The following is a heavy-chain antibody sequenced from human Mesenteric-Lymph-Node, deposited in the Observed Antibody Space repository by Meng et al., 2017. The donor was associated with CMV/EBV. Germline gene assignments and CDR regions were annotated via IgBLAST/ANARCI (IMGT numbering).Heavy chain of an antibody. D-gene: IGHD6-6*01. CDR1: GGSISNSNW. CDR2: IYHSGST. V-gene: IGHV4-4*02. J-gene: IGHJ4*02. CDR3: ARYRSSGVDH. Sequence: SETLSLTCAASGGSISNSNWCGWVRQPPGKGLEWVGEIYHSGSTNYNPSLKSRVTISVDKSKNQFSLKLSSVTAADTAVYYCARYRSSGVDHWGQGALVTVSS.